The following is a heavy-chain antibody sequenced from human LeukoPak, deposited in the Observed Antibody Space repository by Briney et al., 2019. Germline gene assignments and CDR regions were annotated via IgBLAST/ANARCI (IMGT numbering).Heavy chain of an antibody. D-gene: IGHD2-2*01. CDR3: ARAIVVVPAAKGDNWFDP. CDR2: ISAYNGNT. J-gene: IGHJ5*02. Sequence: ASVKVSCKASGYTFTSYGISWVRQAPGQGPEWMGWISAYNGNTNYAQKLQGRVTMTTDTSTSTAYMELRSLRSDDTAVYYCARAIVVVPAAKGDNWFDPWGQGTLVTVSS. CDR1: GYTFTSYG. V-gene: IGHV1-18*01.